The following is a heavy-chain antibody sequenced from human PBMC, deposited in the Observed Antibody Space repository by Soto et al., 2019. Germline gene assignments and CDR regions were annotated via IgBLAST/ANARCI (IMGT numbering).Heavy chain of an antibody. CDR3: AREGYSSGWYRFPQPFDY. J-gene: IGHJ4*02. V-gene: IGHV1-3*01. Sequence: AEVKVSCKASGYTFTSYAMHWVRQAPGQRLEWMGWINAGNGNTKYSQKFQGRVTITRDTSASTAYMELSSLRSEDTAVYYCAREGYSSGWYRFPQPFDYWGQGTLVTVSS. D-gene: IGHD6-19*01. CDR1: GYTFTSYA. CDR2: INAGNGNT.